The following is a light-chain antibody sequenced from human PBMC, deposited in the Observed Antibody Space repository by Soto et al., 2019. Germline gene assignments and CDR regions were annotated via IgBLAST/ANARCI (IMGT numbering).Light chain of an antibody. Sequence: EIVLTQSPGTLSLSPGERATLSCRASQSVSSSYLAWYQQKPGQAPRILIYGASSRATGIPDGFSGSGSGTYFTLAISGLKPEYVEVYYYQQYGSSRTCGKGTKVEIK. V-gene: IGKV3-20*01. CDR3: QQYGSSRT. J-gene: IGKJ1*01. CDR2: GAS. CDR1: QSVSSSY.